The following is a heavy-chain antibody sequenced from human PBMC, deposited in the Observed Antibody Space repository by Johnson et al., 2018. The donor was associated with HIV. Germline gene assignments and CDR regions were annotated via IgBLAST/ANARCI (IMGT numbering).Heavy chain of an antibody. Sequence: QVQLVESGGGLVQPGGSLRLSCAASGFTFSSYWMSWVRQAPGKGLEWVTFIWSDGSNKYYADSVKGRFTVSRDNSKNTLYLQMNSLRDETTAMYYCAKDLGDGYNFAGVFDIWGQGTMVTVSS. D-gene: IGHD5-24*01. J-gene: IGHJ3*02. CDR3: AKDLGDGYNFAGVFDI. CDR1: GFTFSSYW. V-gene: IGHV3-30*02. CDR2: IWSDGSNK.